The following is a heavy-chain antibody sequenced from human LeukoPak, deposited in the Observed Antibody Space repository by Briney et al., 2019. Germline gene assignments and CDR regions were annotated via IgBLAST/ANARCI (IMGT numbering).Heavy chain of an antibody. Sequence: PSETLSLTCAVYGGSFSGYYWSWIRQPPEKGLEWIGEINHSGSTNYNPSLKSRVTISVDTSKNQFSLKLSSVTAADTAVYYCARGGGSGSYFDYWGQGTLVTVSS. J-gene: IGHJ4*02. CDR2: INHSGST. CDR1: GGSFSGYY. V-gene: IGHV4-34*01. D-gene: IGHD1-26*01. CDR3: ARGGGSGSYFDY.